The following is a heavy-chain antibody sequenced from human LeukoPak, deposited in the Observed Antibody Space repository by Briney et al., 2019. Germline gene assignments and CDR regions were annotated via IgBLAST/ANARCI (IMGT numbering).Heavy chain of an antibody. CDR3: ARLKLGAYFDL. CDR1: GASITSDY. J-gene: IGHJ2*01. D-gene: IGHD3-16*01. Sequence: SETLSLTCSVSGASITSDYWSWIRQPPGKGLGWIGYIYHNSGSTAYNPSLASRGTISVDTSKNQFSLKLRSVTAADTAVYYCARLKLGAYFDLWGRGTLVTVSS. V-gene: IGHV4-59*08. CDR2: IYHNSGST.